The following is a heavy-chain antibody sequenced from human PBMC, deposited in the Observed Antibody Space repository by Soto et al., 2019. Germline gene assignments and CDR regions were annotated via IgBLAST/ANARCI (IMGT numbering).Heavy chain of an antibody. Sequence: QVQLVQSGAEVKKPGSSVKVSCKASGGTFSSYAISWVRQAPGQGLEWMGGIIPIFGTANYAQKFQGGVTLTADDSTSTADMELSSLRSEDTAVYYCARAPDNWNPRNYGMDVWGQGTTVTVS. J-gene: IGHJ6*02. D-gene: IGHD1-20*01. CDR1: GGTFSSYA. CDR3: ARAPDNWNPRNYGMDV. CDR2: IIPIFGTA. V-gene: IGHV1-69*01.